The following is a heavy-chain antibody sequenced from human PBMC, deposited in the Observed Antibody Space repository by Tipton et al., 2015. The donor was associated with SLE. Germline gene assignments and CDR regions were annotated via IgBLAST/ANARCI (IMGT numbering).Heavy chain of an antibody. Sequence: TLSLTCTVSSDSIFSYYWSWVRQPPGKGLEWIGYVYYTGRTNYNPSLKSRVTMSVDTSKNQFSLRLTSVTAADTAVYYCARGPIEGYYYYYMDVWGKGTTVTVSS. J-gene: IGHJ6*03. CDR1: SDSIFSYY. D-gene: IGHD1-26*01. CDR3: ARGPIEGYYYYYMDV. CDR2: VYYTGRT. V-gene: IGHV4-59*12.